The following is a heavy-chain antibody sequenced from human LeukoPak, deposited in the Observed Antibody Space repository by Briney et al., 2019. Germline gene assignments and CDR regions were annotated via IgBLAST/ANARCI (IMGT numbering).Heavy chain of an antibody. CDR3: ARDPNYHDTSGAIGCNY. CDR2: INPNSGGT. Sequence: GASVKVSCKXSGYTFTAYYMHWVRQAPGQGLEWMGRINPNSGGTNYAQKFQGRVTMTRDTSISTAYMELTRLRSDDTAVYYCARDPNYHDTSGAIGCNYWGQGTLVTVSS. CDR1: GYTFTAYY. J-gene: IGHJ4*02. D-gene: IGHD3-22*01. V-gene: IGHV1-2*06.